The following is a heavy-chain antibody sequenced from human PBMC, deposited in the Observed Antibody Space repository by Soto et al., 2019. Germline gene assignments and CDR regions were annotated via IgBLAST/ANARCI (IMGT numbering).Heavy chain of an antibody. J-gene: IGHJ4*02. D-gene: IGHD6-13*01. Sequence: SETLSLTCTVSGGSISSYYWSWIRQPPGKGLEWIGFIYHSGSTGYNPSLKSRVAISIDTSRNQFSLKLRSVTAADTAVYFCARDLDSSIAGYWGQGTLVTVSS. CDR3: ARDLDSSIAGY. CDR2: IYHSGST. CDR1: GGSISSYY. V-gene: IGHV4-59*01.